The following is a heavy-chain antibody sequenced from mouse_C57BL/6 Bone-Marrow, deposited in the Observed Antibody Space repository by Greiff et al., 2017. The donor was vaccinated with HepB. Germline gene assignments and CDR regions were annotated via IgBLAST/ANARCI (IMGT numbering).Heavy chain of an antibody. CDR2: IYPGDGDT. CDR3: ARKGITTEVGGFAY. D-gene: IGHD1-1*01. CDR1: GYAFSSSW. Sequence: QVQLQQSGPELVKPGASVKISCKASGYAFSSSWMNWVKQRPGKGLEWIGRIYPGDGDTNYNGKFKGKATLTADKSSSTAYMQLSSLTSEDSAVYFCARKGITTEVGGFAYWGQGTLVTVSA. J-gene: IGHJ3*01. V-gene: IGHV1-82*01.